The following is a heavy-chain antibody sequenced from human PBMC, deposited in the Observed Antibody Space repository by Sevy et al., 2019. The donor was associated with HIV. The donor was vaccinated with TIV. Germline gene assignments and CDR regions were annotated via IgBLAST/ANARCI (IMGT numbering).Heavy chain of an antibody. D-gene: IGHD3-16*01. CDR2: IIPIFGTA. CDR3: ASWVGSKTRSYFDY. CDR1: GGTFSSYA. J-gene: IGHJ4*02. V-gene: IGHV1-69*13. Sequence: ASVKVSCKASGGTFSSYAISWVRQALGQGLEWMGGIIPIFGTANYAQKFQGRVTITADESTSTAYMELSSLRSEDTAVYYCASWVGSKTRSYFDYWGQGTLVTVSS.